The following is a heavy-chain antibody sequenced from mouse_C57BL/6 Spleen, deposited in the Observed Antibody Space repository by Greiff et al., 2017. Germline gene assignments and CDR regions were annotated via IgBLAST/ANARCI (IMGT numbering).Heavy chain of an antibody. V-gene: IGHV2-6*01. CDR1: GFSLTSYG. D-gene: IGHD3-2*02. J-gene: IGHJ4*01. CDR2: ICGVGST. Sequence: VHLVESGPGLVAPSQSLSISCTVSGFSLTSYGVDWVRQSPGKGLEWLGVICGVGSTTYNSALKSRLSISKDNSKSQVFLRMNSLQTDDTSMYYCARDSSGYYAMDYWGQETSVTVSS. CDR3: ARDSSGYYAMDY.